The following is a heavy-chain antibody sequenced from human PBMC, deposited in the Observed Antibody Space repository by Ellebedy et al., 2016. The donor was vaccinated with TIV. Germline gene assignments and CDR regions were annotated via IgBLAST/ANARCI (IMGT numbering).Heavy chain of an antibody. J-gene: IGHJ4*02. CDR3: ARTVDIVVVVASLDY. V-gene: IGHV1-18*01. CDR1: GYTFTSYG. Sequence: AASVKVSCKASGYTFTSYGISWVRQAPGQGLEWMGWISAYNGNTNYAQKLQGRVTMTTDTSTSTAYMKLRSLRSDDTAVYYCARTVDIVVVVASLDYWGQGTLVTVSS. D-gene: IGHD2-15*01. CDR2: ISAYNGNT.